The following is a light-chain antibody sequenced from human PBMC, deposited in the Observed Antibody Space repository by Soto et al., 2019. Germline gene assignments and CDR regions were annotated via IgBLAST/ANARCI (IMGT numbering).Light chain of an antibody. J-gene: IGKJ3*01. CDR2: GAS. CDR1: QSISSN. CDR3: QQYNNWPFT. V-gene: IGKV3-15*01. Sequence: EIVMTQSPATLSVSPGERATLSCRASQSISSNLAWYQQKPGQAPRLLIYGASTRATGIPATFSGNGSGTEFTLTISSLQSEDFAVYYCQQYNNWPFTFGPGTKVDIK.